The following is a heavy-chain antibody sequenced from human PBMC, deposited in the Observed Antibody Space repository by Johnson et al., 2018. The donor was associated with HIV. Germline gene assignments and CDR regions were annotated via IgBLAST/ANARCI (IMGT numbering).Heavy chain of an antibody. Sequence: QVQLVESGGGVVQPGRSLRLSCVVSGFSFSGFAMHWVRQAPGKGLDWMAVISYDGRNQQYAESLKGRFTISRDNYKNTLYLQMSSVRPEDTAVYYCARDLAPRPPARLDVFDVWGQGTMVTVS. D-gene: IGHD2-15*01. V-gene: IGHV3-30-3*01. CDR3: ARDLAPRPPARLDVFDV. J-gene: IGHJ3*01. CDR1: GFSFSGFA. CDR2: ISYDGRNQ.